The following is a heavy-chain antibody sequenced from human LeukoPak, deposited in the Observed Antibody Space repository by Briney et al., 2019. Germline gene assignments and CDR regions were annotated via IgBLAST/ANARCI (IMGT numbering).Heavy chain of an antibody. CDR1: GGSISSYY. V-gene: IGHV4-4*07. CDR3: ARVRPSSSSPRGYFDY. D-gene: IGHD6-13*01. Sequence: SETLSLTCTVSGGSISSYYWSWIRQPAGKGLEWIGRIYTSGSTNYNPSLKSRVTMSVDTSKNQFSLKLSSVTAADTAVYYCARVRPSSSSPRGYFDYWGQGTLVTVSS. CDR2: IYTSGST. J-gene: IGHJ4*02.